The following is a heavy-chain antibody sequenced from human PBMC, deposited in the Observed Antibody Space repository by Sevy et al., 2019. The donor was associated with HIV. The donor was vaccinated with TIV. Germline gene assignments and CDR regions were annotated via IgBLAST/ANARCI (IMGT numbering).Heavy chain of an antibody. CDR2: ISYDGRNK. Sequence: GGSLRLSCAASGFTFGSYGMHWVRQAPGKGLEWVAVISYDGRNKYYADYVKGRFTISRDNSKKTLDLQMNSLRAEDTAVYYCAKDRATMVRGLSYYYYYGMDVWGQGTTVTVSS. J-gene: IGHJ6*02. V-gene: IGHV3-30*18. CDR1: GFTFGSYG. D-gene: IGHD3-10*01. CDR3: AKDRATMVRGLSYYYYYGMDV.